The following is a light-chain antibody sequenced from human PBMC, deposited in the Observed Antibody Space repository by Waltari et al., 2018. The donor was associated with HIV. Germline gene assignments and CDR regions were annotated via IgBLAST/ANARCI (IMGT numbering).Light chain of an antibody. Sequence: QSVVTQPPSVSGTPGQTVTISCSGSTSNTVIQTLHSYQHLPGTAPKRLIYGNYQRPSGVPDRFSASKSGTSASLAISGLQSEDEADYYCASWDASLNGWVFGGGTKLTVL. CDR1: TSNTVIQT. CDR3: ASWDASLNGWV. J-gene: IGLJ3*02. CDR2: GNY. V-gene: IGLV1-44*01.